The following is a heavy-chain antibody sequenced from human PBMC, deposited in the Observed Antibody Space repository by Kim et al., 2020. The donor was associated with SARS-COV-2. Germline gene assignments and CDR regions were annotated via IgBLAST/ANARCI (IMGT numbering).Heavy chain of an antibody. J-gene: IGHJ4*02. V-gene: IGHV1-69*01. Sequence: YAQKFQGRVTITADESTSTAYMELSSLRSEDTAVYYCARDLGGSHYYFDYWGQGTLVTVSS. CDR3: ARDLGGSHYYFDY.